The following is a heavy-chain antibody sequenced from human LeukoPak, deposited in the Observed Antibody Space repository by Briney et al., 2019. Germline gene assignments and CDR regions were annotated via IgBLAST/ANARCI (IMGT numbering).Heavy chain of an antibody. D-gene: IGHD6-13*01. J-gene: IGHJ4*02. V-gene: IGHV3-9*01. CDR3: AKDGAAAGTYFDY. CDR2: ISWNSGTI. Sequence: GGSLRLSCAASGFTFDDYAMNWVRQAPGKGLEWVSGISWNSGTIGYADSVKGRFTISRDNAKNSLYLQMNSLRAEDTALYYCAKDGAAAGTYFDYWGQGTLVTVSS. CDR1: GFTFDDYA.